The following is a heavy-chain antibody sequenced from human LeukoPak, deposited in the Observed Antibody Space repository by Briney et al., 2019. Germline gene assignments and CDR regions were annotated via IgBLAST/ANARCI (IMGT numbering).Heavy chain of an antibody. D-gene: IGHD4-11*01. CDR1: GFTFSDYY. CDR2: ISSSGSTI. V-gene: IGHV3-11*01. CDR3: TRPMTTVTTGGAFDI. J-gene: IGHJ3*02. Sequence: GGSLRLSCAASGFTFSDYYMSWIRQAPGKGLEWVSYISSSGSTIYYADSVKGRFTISRDNAKNSLYLQMNSLRAEDTAVYYCTRPMTTVTTGGAFDIWGQGTMVTVSS.